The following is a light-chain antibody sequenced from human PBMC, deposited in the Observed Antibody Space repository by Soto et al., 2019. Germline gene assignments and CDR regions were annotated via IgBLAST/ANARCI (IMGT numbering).Light chain of an antibody. CDR1: QSISSW. Sequence: DIQMTQSPSTLSTSVGDRVTITCWASQSISSWLAWYQHKPGNAPKLMIYDASSLESGVPSRFSGSGSGTEFTLTISSLQPDDFATYYCQQYNSYPWTFGQGTKVEIK. CDR2: DAS. J-gene: IGKJ1*01. V-gene: IGKV1-5*01. CDR3: QQYNSYPWT.